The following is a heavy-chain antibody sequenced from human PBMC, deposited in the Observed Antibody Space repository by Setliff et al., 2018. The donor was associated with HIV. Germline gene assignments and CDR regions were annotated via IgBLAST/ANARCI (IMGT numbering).Heavy chain of an antibody. D-gene: IGHD3-22*01. V-gene: IGHV1-69*13. CDR2: IIPIFGTA. CDR1: GGTFSSYA. J-gene: IGHJ4*02. CDR3: ATPPTYSYTSSGYSSLDY. Sequence: ASVKVSCKASGGTFSSYAISWVRQAPGQGLEWMGGIIPIFGTANYAQKFQGRVTITADDSTSTAYMELSSLRSEDTALYCCATPPTYSYTSSGYSSLDYWGQGTLVTVSS.